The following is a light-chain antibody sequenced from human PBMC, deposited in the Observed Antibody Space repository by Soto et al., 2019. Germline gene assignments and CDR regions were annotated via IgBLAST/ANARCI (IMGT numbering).Light chain of an antibody. V-gene: IGKV3-15*01. CDR3: QQYNDWPPTRT. J-gene: IGKJ1*01. Sequence: EVVMTQSPVTLSVSPGERATLSCRASQSITTNLAWYQQKPGQAPRLLIYGASTRATGVPARFSGSGSGTQFTHTISSLQSEDFALYYCQQYNDWPPTRTFGQGIRVDFK. CDR1: QSITTN. CDR2: GAS.